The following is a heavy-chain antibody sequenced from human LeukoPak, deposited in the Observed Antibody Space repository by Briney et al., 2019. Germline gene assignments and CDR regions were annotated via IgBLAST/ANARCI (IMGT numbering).Heavy chain of an antibody. CDR3: ARGRRYCSGGSCTGRWFDY. Sequence: SETLSLTCAVYIDSFSNYHWNWIRQTPAKGMEWIGEVNESGGTNISPSLRSRVILSVDTSKNQFSLKLISVTAADTAVYYCARGRRYCSGGSCTGRWFDYWGQGTLVTVSS. V-gene: IGHV4-34*01. CDR2: VNESGGT. D-gene: IGHD2-15*01. CDR1: IDSFSNYH. J-gene: IGHJ4*02.